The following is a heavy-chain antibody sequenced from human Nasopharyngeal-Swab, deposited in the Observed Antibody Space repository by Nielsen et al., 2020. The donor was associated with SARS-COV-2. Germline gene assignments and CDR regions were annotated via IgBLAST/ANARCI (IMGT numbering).Heavy chain of an antibody. CDR3: VKDLEVDTYSDTSGYLDY. J-gene: IGHJ4*02. CDR2: ISASGAST. V-gene: IGHV3-23*01. Sequence: GGSLRLSCSASGFIFSSYVINWVRQAPWKWLEWVSTISASGASTYYADSVKGRFTISRDNSKNTVYLQMNSLRAEDTAVYYCVKDLEVDTYSDTSGYLDYWGQGTPVIVSS. D-gene: IGHD3-22*01. CDR1: GFIFSSYV.